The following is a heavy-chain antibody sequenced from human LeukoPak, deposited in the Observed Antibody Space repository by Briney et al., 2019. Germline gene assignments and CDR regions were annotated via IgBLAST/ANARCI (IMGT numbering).Heavy chain of an antibody. CDR1: GDTFTGYY. Sequence: GASVKVSCKASGDTFTGYYVHWVRQAPGQGLEWMGRIHPNTGSTHYAEKFEGRATMTRDTSITTASMELTRLRSDDTAVYYCARAPLYTSGWYYFNSWGQGTLVTVSS. D-gene: IGHD6-19*01. J-gene: IGHJ4*02. V-gene: IGHV1-2*06. CDR3: ARAPLYTSGWYYFNS. CDR2: IHPNTGST.